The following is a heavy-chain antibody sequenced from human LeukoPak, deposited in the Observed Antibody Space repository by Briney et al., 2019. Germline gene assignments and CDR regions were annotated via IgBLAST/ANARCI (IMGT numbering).Heavy chain of an antibody. CDR1: GYTFTSYY. J-gene: IGHJ4*02. CDR3: ARAPLPTGLPDY. Sequence: GASVKVSCKASGYTFTSYYMHWVRQAPGQGLEWMGIINPSGGSTSYTQKFQARVTMTRDTSTSRVYMELSSLRSEDTAVYYCARAPLPTGLPDYWGQGTLVTVSS. CDR2: INPSGGST. V-gene: IGHV1-46*01.